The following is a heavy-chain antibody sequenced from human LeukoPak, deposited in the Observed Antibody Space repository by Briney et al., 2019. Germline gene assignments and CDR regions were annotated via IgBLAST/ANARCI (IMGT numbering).Heavy chain of an antibody. D-gene: IGHD4-17*01. CDR2: FDPNSGGT. CDR1: GYTFTGYH. J-gene: IGHJ4*02. V-gene: IGHV1-2*06. CDR3: ARGHYGDYVVDY. Sequence: ASVKVSCKASGYTFTGYHILWVRQAPGQGLEWMGRFDPNSGGTNYAQKFQGRVTMTRDTSINTAYMELSRLRSDDTAVYYCARGHYGDYVVDYWGQGTLVTVSS.